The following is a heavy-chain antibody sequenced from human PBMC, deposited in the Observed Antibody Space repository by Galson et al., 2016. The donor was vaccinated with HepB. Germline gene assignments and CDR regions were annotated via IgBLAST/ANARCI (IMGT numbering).Heavy chain of an antibody. D-gene: IGHD2-21*02. CDR2: MSFDGSKK. J-gene: IGHJ4*02. CDR3: ARGGGGDWGIDY. CDR1: GFTFKSLA. V-gene: IGHV3-30-3*01. Sequence: SLRLSCAASGFTFKSLAMHWVRQAPGKGLDWVAVMSFDGSKKYYADSVRGRFTISSDNSKNTLYLQMNSLRPDDTAVYFCARGGGGDWGIDYWGQGTLVTVSS.